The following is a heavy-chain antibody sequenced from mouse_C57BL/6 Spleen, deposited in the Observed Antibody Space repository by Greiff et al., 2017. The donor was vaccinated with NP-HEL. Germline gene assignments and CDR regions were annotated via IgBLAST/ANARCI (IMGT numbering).Heavy chain of an antibody. CDR1: GFNIKNTY. Sequence: VQLQQSVAELVRPGASVKLSCTASGFNIKNTYMHWVKQRPEQGLEWIGRIDPANGNTKYAPKFQGKATLTADTSSNTAYLQLSSLTSEDTAVYDCARNYGSSEDAMGDWGQGTSVTVAS. CDR2: IDPANGNT. D-gene: IGHD1-1*01. J-gene: IGHJ4*01. CDR3: ARNYGSSEDAMGD. V-gene: IGHV14-3*01.